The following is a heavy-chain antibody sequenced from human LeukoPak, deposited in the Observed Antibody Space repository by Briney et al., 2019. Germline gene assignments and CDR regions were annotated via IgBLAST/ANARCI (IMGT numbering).Heavy chain of an antibody. CDR2: ISSSSSYI. V-gene: IGHV3-21*01. D-gene: IGHD6-13*01. J-gene: IGHJ5*02. CDR3: ARGSSSWYKWFDP. Sequence: GGSLRLSCAASGFTFSSCSMNWVRQAPGKGLEWVSSISSSSSYIYYADSVKGRFTISRDNAKNSLYLQMNSLRAEDTAVYYCARGSSSWYKWFDPWGQGTLVTVSS. CDR1: GFTFSSCS.